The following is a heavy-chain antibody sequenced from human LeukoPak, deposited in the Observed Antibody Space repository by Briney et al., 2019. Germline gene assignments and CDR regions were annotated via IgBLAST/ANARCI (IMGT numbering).Heavy chain of an antibody. Sequence: SETLSLTCAVYGGSFSGYYWSWIRQPPGKGLEWIGEINHSGSTNYNPSLKSRVTISVDTSKNQFSLKLSSVTAADTAVYYCARVHAGYSSGWYATNFDYWGHGTLVTVSS. CDR3: ARVHAGYSSGWYATNFDY. CDR1: GGSFSGYY. CDR2: INHSGST. V-gene: IGHV4-34*01. D-gene: IGHD6-19*01. J-gene: IGHJ4*01.